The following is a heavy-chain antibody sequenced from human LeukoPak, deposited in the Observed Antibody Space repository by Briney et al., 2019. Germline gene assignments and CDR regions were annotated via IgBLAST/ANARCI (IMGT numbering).Heavy chain of an antibody. CDR3: AKRGAEVGVTAAPGDY. V-gene: IGHV3-23*01. J-gene: IGHJ4*02. CDR1: GFTFSSYA. D-gene: IGHD1-26*01. Sequence: GGSLRLSCAASGFTFSSYAMSWVRQAPGKGLEWVSAISGSGGSTYYADSVKGRFTISRDKSKNTLYLQMNSLRAEDTAVYYCAKRGAEVGVTAAPGDYWGQGTLVTVSS. CDR2: ISGSGGST.